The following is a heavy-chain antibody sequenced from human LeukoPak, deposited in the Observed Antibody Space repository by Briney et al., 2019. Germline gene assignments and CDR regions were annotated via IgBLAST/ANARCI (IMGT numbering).Heavy chain of an antibody. J-gene: IGHJ2*01. CDR3: TSGPPEWGFDL. D-gene: IGHD1-14*01. CDR2: MSPNSGNT. Sequence: AAVKVSCKASGYTFTSYDINWVRQATGQGVEWMGWMSPNSGNTGYAQKFQGRVTMTRDTSISTAYMDLDSLRSEDTAVYYCTSGPPEWGFDLWGRGTLVTVSS. V-gene: IGHV1-8*01. CDR1: GYTFTSYD.